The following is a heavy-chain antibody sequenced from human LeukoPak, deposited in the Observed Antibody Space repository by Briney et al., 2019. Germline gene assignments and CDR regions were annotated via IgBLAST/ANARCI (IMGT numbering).Heavy chain of an antibody. V-gene: IGHV3-74*01. CDR1: GFTFTTYW. Sequence: GGSLRLSCAASGFTFTTYWMHWVRQAPGKGLVWVSHINSDGSITSYADSVKGRFTISRDNAKNTLYLQMNSLRAEDTVVYYCARDAVDTANAVWGQGTTVTVSS. CDR3: ARDAVDTANAV. D-gene: IGHD5-18*01. CDR2: INSDGSIT. J-gene: IGHJ6*02.